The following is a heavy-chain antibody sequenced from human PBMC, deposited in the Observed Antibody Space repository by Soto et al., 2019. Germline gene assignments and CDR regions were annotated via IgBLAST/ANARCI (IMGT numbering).Heavy chain of an antibody. CDR3: AKDQAKYGSGYFYGMDV. V-gene: IGHV3-30*18. CDR1: GFTFSIFG. D-gene: IGHD3-10*01. CDR2: LSYDGTYK. Sequence: PGGSLRLSCDASGFTFSIFGMHWVRQAPGKGLEWVAVLSYDGTYKYYADSVKGRFTISRDNSKNMLFLQMNSLRPDDTAVYYCAKDQAKYGSGYFYGMDVWGQGNAVTVSS. J-gene: IGHJ6*02.